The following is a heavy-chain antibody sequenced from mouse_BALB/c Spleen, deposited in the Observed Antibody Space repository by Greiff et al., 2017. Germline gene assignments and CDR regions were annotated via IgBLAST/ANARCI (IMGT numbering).Heavy chain of an antibody. Sequence: QVQLKQSGAELARPGASVKMSCKASGYTFTSYTMHWVKQRPGQGLEWIGYINPSSGYTNYNQKFKDKATLTADKSSSTAYMQLSSLTSEDSAVYYCARYYRYDWYFDVWGAGTTVTVSS. CDR3: ARYYRYDWYFDV. D-gene: IGHD2-14*01. CDR2: INPSSGYT. CDR1: GYTFTSYT. V-gene: IGHV1-4*01. J-gene: IGHJ1*01.